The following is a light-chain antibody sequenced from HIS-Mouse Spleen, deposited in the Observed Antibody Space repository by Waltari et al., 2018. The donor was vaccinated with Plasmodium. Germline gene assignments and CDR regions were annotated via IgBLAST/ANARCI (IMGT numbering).Light chain of an antibody. V-gene: IGLV3-10*01. J-gene: IGLJ3*02. CDR1: ALPKKY. Sequence: SYELTPPPSVSVSPGQTARITCSGDALPKKYAYRYQQKSGQAPVLVIYEDSNRPSGIPERFSGSSSGTMATLTISGAQVEDEADYYCYSTDSSGNHRVFGGGTKLTVL. CDR2: EDS. CDR3: YSTDSSGNHRV.